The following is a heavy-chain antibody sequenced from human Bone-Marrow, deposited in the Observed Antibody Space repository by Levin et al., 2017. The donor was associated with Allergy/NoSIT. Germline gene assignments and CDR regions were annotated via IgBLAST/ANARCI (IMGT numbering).Heavy chain of an antibody. CDR2: ISTDETTT. V-gene: IGHV3-74*01. J-gene: IGHJ6*02. D-gene: IGHD1-14*01. Sequence: GGSLRLSCAASGFTFSHYWIHWVRQAPGKGLVWVSRISTDETTTTYADSGKGRFTVSRDNAKNTVYLQMNGLRAEDTAVYYCARSYHGLYYIDVWGQGTTVTVSS. CDR1: GFTFSHYW. CDR3: ARSYHGLYYIDV.